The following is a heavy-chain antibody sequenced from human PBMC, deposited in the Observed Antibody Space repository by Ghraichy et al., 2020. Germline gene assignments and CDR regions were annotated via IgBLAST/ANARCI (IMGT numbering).Heavy chain of an antibody. Sequence: SETLSLTCTVSGGSISSYYWSWIRQPPGKGLEWIGYIYYSGSTNYNPSLKSRVTISVDTSKNQFSLKLSSVTAADTAVYYCARATYSYYDILTGYYHPSYFDYWGQGTLVTVSS. V-gene: IGHV4-59*01. J-gene: IGHJ4*02. CDR2: IYYSGST. CDR1: GGSISSYY. CDR3: ARATYSYYDILTGYYHPSYFDY. D-gene: IGHD3-9*01.